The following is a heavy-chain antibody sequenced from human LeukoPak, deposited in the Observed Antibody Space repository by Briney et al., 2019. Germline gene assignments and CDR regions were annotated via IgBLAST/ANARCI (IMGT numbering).Heavy chain of an antibody. V-gene: IGHV1-69*04. CDR3: ARGIAVAEGMDV. D-gene: IGHD6-19*01. J-gene: IGHJ6*02. CDR2: IIPIFGIA. Sequence: SAKVSCKASGGTFSSYAISWVRQAPGQGLEWMGRIIPIFGIANYAQKFQGRVTITADKSTSTAYMELSSLRSEDTAVYYCARGIAVAEGMDVWGQGTTVTVSS. CDR1: GGTFSSYA.